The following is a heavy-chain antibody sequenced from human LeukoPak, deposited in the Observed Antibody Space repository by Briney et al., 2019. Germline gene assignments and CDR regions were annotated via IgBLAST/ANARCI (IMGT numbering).Heavy chain of an antibody. CDR3: ARGGYYGSGNDFRFDP. CDR2: IYHSGRS. Sequence: SETLSLTCSVSGYSISSGFYWGWIRQPPGKGLEWIGYIYHSGRSSYNPSLKSRVTISPDTSKNQFSLKLNSVTAADTAVYYCARGGYYGSGNDFRFDPWGQGTLVTVSS. CDR1: GYSISSGFY. D-gene: IGHD3-10*01. V-gene: IGHV4-38-2*02. J-gene: IGHJ5*02.